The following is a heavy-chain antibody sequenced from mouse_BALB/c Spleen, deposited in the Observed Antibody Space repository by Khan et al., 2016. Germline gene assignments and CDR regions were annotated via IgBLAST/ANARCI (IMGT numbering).Heavy chain of an antibody. V-gene: IGHV1S130*01. J-gene: IGHJ2*01. D-gene: IGHD3-3*01. CDR1: GYTFTSSW. Sequence: QVQLKQSGSVLVRPGASVKLSCKASGYTFTSSWMHWAKQRPGQGLEWIGEIHPNSGNTNYNEKFKGKATLTVDTSSSTAYVDLSSLTSEDSAVYYCARQGREDYFDYWGQGTTLTVSS. CDR3: ARQGREDYFDY. CDR2: IHPNSGNT.